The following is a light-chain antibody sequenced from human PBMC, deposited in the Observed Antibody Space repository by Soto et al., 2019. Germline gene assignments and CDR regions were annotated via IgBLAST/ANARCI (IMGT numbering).Light chain of an antibody. CDR3: QHYSSSPPEFT. V-gene: IGKV3-20*01. J-gene: IGKJ3*01. CDR2: GAS. CDR1: QSVSSSY. Sequence: EIVLTQSPATLSLSPVERATLSCRASQSVSSSYFAWYQQRPGQAPRLLIFGASYRATGIPDRFSGSGSGTDFTLTISRLEPEDFAVYYCQHYSSSPPEFTFGPGTKVESK.